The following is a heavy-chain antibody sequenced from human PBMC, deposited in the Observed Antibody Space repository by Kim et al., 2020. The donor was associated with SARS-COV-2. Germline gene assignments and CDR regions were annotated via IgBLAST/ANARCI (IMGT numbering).Heavy chain of an antibody. V-gene: IGHV7-4-1*02. D-gene: IGHD3-22*01. CDR3: ARVESLYYDSSWYNY. CDR2: INTNTGNP. J-gene: IGHJ4*02. CDR1: GYSFTNYA. Sequence: ASVKVSCKASGYSFTNYAMNWVRQAPGQGLEWMGWINTNTGNPTYAQGFTGRFVFSLDTSVSTAYLQISSLKAEDTAVYYCARVESLYYDSSWYNYWGQGTLVTVSS.